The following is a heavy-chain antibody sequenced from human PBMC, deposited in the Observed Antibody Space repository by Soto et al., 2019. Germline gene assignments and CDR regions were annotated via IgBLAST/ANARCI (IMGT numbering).Heavy chain of an antibody. CDR3: IQSRCGGDCLQSYASYYYYGMDV. Sequence: QITLKESGPTLVKPTQTLTLTCTFSAFSLSTGGVGVGWIRQPPGKALEWLALIYWDDDKRYSPSLRSRPTITQDTSKNXVXLXMXXMDPVDTATYYCIQSRCGGDCLQSYASYYYYGMDVWGQGTTVTVSS. V-gene: IGHV2-5*02. D-gene: IGHD2-21*02. J-gene: IGHJ6*02. CDR2: IYWDDDK. CDR1: AFSLSTGGVG.